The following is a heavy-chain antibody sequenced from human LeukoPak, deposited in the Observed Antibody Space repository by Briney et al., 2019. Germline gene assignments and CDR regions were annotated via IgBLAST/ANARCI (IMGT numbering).Heavy chain of an antibody. V-gene: IGHV1-69*05. D-gene: IGHD3-3*01. CDR2: IIPIFGTA. Sequence: GASVKVSCKASGGTFSSYAVSWVRQAPGQGLEWMGGIIPIFGTANYAQKFQGRVTITTDESTSTAYMELSSLRSEDTAVYYCAREGRVGRFLEWLPLDYWGQGTLVTVSS. CDR1: GGTFSSYA. CDR3: AREGRVGRFLEWLPLDY. J-gene: IGHJ4*02.